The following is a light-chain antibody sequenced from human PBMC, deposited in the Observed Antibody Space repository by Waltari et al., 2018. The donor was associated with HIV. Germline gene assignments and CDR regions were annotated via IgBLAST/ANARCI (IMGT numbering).Light chain of an antibody. CDR1: SSDVGGYNY. CDR2: EVS. CDR3: SSYAGSSNVV. V-gene: IGLV2-8*01. J-gene: IGLJ2*01. Sequence: QSALTPPPSASGSPGQSVTISCTGTSSDVGGYNYVSWYQQHPGKAPKLMLYEVSKRPSGVPDRFSGSKSGNTASLTVSGLQAEDEADYYCSSYAGSSNVVFGGGTKLTVL.